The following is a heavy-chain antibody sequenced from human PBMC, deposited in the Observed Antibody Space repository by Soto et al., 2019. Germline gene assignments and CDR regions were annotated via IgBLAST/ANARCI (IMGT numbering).Heavy chain of an antibody. D-gene: IGHD3-16*02. CDR1: GFTFSSYW. CDR3: ARDIMITFAGVIVHNRGDFAI. J-gene: IGHJ3*02. Sequence: EVQLVESGGGLVQPGGSLRLSCAASGFTFSSYWMSWVRQAPGKGLEWVANIKQDGSEKYYVDSVKGRFTISRDNAKNSLYLQMSSLRAKETAVYYCARDIMITFAGVIVHNRGDFAIWGQGTMVTVSS. CDR2: IKQDGSEK. V-gene: IGHV3-7*01.